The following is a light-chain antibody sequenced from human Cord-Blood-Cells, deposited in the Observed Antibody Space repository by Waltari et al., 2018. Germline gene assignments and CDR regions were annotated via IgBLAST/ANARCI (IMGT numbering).Light chain of an antibody. J-gene: IGLJ3*02. CDR2: DVS. Sequence: QSALTQPASVSGSPGQSITISCTGTTSDFGGFNYVSWYQQHPGKAPKLLIYDVSNRPPGVSNRFSGPKSGNTASLTISGLKAEDEADYYCSSYTSSSTWVFGGGTKLTVL. V-gene: IGLV2-14*03. CDR1: TSDFGGFNY. CDR3: SSYTSSSTWV.